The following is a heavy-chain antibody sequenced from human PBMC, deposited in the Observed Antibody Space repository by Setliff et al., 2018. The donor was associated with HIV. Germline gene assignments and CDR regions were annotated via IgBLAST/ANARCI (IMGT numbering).Heavy chain of an antibody. D-gene: IGHD3-3*01. J-gene: IGHJ6*03. CDR2: IIPILGVA. Sequence: SVKVSCKASGYTFTSYYIHWVRQAPGQGLDWMGRIIPILGVANYAQRFQGKVTITADKSTSTAYMELTSLRFDDTAMYYCVRGVQSPPHYSYYYMDVWGEGTMVTVSS. V-gene: IGHV1-69*04. CDR3: VRGVQSPPHYSYYYMDV. CDR1: GYTFTSYY.